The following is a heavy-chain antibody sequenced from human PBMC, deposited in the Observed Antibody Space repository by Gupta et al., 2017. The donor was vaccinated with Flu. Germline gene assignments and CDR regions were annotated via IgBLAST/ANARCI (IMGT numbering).Heavy chain of an antibody. J-gene: IGHJ3*02. CDR3: ARPHSADYSYACDI. D-gene: IGHD3-22*01. CDR2: IYGGGST. CDR1: TGSTNF. Sequence: TGSTNFMSWVRQAPGKGLEWVSVIYGGGSTYYADSVKGRFTISRDNSKNTLYLQMISLTGEDTAVYYCARPHSADYSYACDIWGQGTMVTVSS. V-gene: IGHV3-53*01.